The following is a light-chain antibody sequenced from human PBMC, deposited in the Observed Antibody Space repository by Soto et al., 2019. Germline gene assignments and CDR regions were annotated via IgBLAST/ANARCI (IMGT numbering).Light chain of an antibody. CDR2: DAF. J-gene: IGKJ2*01. CDR1: QDTTDY. V-gene: IGKV1-33*01. Sequence: DIQMTQSPSSLSASVGDRVTITCQASQDTTDYVNWYQQKPGKAPRLLIYDAFHLETGVPSRFSGSRSGTEFTFAISGLQPEDIATYCCQQYDSLPYTFGQGTKVDIK. CDR3: QQYDSLPYT.